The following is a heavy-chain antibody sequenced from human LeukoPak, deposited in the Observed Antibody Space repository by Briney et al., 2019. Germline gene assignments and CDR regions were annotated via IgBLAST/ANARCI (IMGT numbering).Heavy chain of an antibody. CDR1: GYSFTTFW. D-gene: IGHD2-21*01. CDR3: ASLRSYSDAFDI. CDR2: IYPGDSDT. V-gene: IGHV5-51*01. Sequence: GESLKISCKGSGYSFTTFWVAWVRQMPEKGLEWLGIIYPGDSDTRYNPSFQGQVTFSADKSISTAYLQWSSLKASDTAMYYCASLRSYSDAFDIWGRGTVVTVSS. J-gene: IGHJ3*02.